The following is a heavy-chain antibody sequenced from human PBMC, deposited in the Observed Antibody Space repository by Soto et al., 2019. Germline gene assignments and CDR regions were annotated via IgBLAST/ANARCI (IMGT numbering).Heavy chain of an antibody. V-gene: IGHV4-59*08. D-gene: IGHD5-12*01. J-gene: IGHJ4*02. CDR2: IYYSGST. CDR1: GGSISSYY. Sequence: SETLSLTCTVSGGSISSYYWSWIRQPPGKGLEWIGYIYYSGSTNYNPSLKSRVTISVDTSKNQFSLKLSSVTAADTAVYYCARHLGGYDFFDYWGQGTLVTVSS. CDR3: ARHLGGYDFFDY.